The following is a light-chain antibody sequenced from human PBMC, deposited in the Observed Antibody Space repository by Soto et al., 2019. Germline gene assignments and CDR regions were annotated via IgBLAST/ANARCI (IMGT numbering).Light chain of an antibody. CDR1: SSNTGNNF. J-gene: IGLJ2*01. V-gene: IGLV1-51*01. CDR3: ATWDSSLIAGV. CDR2: DNN. Sequence: QYVLTQPPSVSAAPGQEVTISCSGSSSNTGNNFVSWYQHLPGTAPKLLIYDNNKRPSGIPDRFSGTKSGTSATLGITGLQTGDEAHYYCATWDSSLIAGVFGGGTKLTVL.